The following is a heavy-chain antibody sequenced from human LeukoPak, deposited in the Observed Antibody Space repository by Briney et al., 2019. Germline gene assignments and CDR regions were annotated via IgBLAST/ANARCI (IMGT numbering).Heavy chain of an antibody. V-gene: IGHV1-2*02. CDR1: GYTFTGYY. D-gene: IGHD5-12*01. Sequence: ASVKVSCKASGYTFTGYYIHWVRQAPGQRLEWMGWINPNSGGTNYAQKFQGRVTMTRDTSISTAYMELSRLRSDDTAVYYSARVIVATIYYYYGMDVWGQGTTVTVSS. CDR3: ARVIVATIYYYYGMDV. CDR2: INPNSGGT. J-gene: IGHJ6*02.